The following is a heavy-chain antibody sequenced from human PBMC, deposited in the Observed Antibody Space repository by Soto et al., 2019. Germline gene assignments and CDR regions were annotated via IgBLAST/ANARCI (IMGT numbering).Heavy chain of an antibody. D-gene: IGHD3-3*01. CDR2: IDHSGYT. CDR1: GGCFSGYY. V-gene: IGHV4-34*01. Sequence: SETLSLTCAAYGGCFSGYYWNWIRQPPGKGLEWIGEIDHSGYTNYNPSLKSRVTISVDTSKNQFSLRLTSATAADTAVYYCGRVRDWFDPWGQGTLVTVSS. J-gene: IGHJ5*02. CDR3: GRVRDWFDP.